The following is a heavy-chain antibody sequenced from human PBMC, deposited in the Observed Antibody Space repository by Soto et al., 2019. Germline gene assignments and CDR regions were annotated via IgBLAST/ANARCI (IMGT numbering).Heavy chain of an antibody. D-gene: IGHD3-22*01. CDR3: ARDGDYYDSSGYDFGFDP. CDR1: GYTFTSYG. J-gene: IGHJ5*02. Sequence: GASVKVSCKASGYTFTSYGISWVRQAPGQGLEWMGWISAYNGNTNYAQKLQGRVTMTTDTSTSTAYMELRSLRSGDTAVYYCARDGDYYDSSGYDFGFDPWGQGTLVTVSS. CDR2: ISAYNGNT. V-gene: IGHV1-18*04.